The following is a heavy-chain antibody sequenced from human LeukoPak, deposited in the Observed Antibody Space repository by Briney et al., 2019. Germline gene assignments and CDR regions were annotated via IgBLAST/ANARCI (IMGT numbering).Heavy chain of an antibody. V-gene: IGHV3-23*01. J-gene: IGHJ4*02. CDR2: ITGNGAVT. Sequence: GASLRLSCAASGYTFTNYAMSWVRQAPGQGLEWISAITGNGAVTYYADYVKGRFTISRENSKNTLYLQLNSLRAEDTAVYYCVQWGGYDFLTGYYVPDYWGQGSLVTVS. D-gene: IGHD3-9*01. CDR1: GYTFTNYA. CDR3: VQWGGYDFLTGYYVPDY.